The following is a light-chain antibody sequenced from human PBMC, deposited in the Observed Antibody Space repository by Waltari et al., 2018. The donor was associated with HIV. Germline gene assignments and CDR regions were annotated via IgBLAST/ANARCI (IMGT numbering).Light chain of an antibody. CDR3: AAWDDSLNGVV. V-gene: IGLV1-36*01. J-gene: IGLJ3*02. Sequence: QSVLTQPPSVPEAPRQRVTITCSCSQSNLGNNPVNWYQKLPGKAPKLVIFYDDMLPSGVSDRFSGSKSGTVASLVISGLQSDDEGHYYCAAWDDSLNGVVFGGGTKLTVL. CDR2: YDD. CDR1: QSNLGNNP.